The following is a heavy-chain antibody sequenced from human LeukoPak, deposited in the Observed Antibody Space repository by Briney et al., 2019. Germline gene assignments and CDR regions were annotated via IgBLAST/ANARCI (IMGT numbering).Heavy chain of an antibody. CDR1: GFTFDDYA. D-gene: IGHD2-15*01. Sequence: GGSLRLSCAASGFTFDDYAMHWVRQAPGKGLEWVSGISWNSGSIGYADSVKGRFTISRDNAKNSLYLQMNSLRAEDTALYYCAKDSPPYCSGGSCHAGMDVWGQGTTVTVPS. V-gene: IGHV3-9*01. J-gene: IGHJ6*02. CDR3: AKDSPPYCSGGSCHAGMDV. CDR2: ISWNSGSI.